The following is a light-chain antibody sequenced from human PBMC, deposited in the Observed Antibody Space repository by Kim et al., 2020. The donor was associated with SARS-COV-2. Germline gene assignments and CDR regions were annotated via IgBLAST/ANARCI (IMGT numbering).Light chain of an antibody. V-gene: IGLV3-1*01. CDR1: RLGHKY. Sequence: SYELTQPPSVSVSPGQTASITCSGDRLGHKYVCWYRHQPGQSPEVVIYQDTQRPSGIPERFSGSNSGNTATLTISGTQDVDEADYYCQVWDSTTTVFGGG. CDR3: QVWDSTTTV. CDR2: QDT. J-gene: IGLJ2*01.